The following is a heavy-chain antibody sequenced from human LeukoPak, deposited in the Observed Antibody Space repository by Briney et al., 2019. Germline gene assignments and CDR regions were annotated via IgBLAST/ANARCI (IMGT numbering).Heavy chain of an antibody. CDR1: GFTFSSSW. CDR2: INQDGGVK. CDR3: AISHDSAGNA. Sequence: GGSLRLSCAASGFTFSSSWMSWVRQAPGKGLEWVANINQDGGVKYYVDSVKGRFTISRDNAKNSLYLQVTSLRAEDTAVYYCAISHDSAGNAWGQGTLVNVSS. V-gene: IGHV3-7*01. J-gene: IGHJ1*01. D-gene: IGHD6-13*01.